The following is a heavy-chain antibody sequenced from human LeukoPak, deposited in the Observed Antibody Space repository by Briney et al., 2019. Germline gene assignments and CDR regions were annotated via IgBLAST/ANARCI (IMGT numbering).Heavy chain of an antibody. D-gene: IGHD4/OR15-4a*01. Sequence: GGSLRLSCAASGFTFSDYYMSWIRQAPGKGLEWVSYISSSGSTIYCADSVKGRFTISRDNAKNSLYLQMNSLRAEDTAVYYCAREGVLTPYNWFDPWGQGTLVTVSS. CDR2: ISSSGSTI. J-gene: IGHJ5*02. CDR3: AREGVLTPYNWFDP. CDR1: GFTFSDYY. V-gene: IGHV3-11*01.